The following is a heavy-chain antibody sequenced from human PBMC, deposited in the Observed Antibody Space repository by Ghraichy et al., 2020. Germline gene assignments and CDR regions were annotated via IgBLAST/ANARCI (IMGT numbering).Heavy chain of an antibody. Sequence: LSLTCAASGFTFSGYGMHWVRQAPGKGLEWVAVISYDGSNKYYAYSVKGRFTISRDNSKKTLYLQMNSLRAEDTAVYYCAKDQDTAMVYGMDVWGQGTTVTVSS. CDR1: GFTFSGYG. CDR3: AKDQDTAMVYGMDV. V-gene: IGHV3-30*18. CDR2: ISYDGSNK. J-gene: IGHJ6*02. D-gene: IGHD5-18*01.